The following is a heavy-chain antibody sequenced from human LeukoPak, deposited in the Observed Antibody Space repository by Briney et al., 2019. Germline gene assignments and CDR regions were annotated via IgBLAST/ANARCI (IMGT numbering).Heavy chain of an antibody. CDR3: ATHPGIAAVGDY. V-gene: IGHV1-18*01. Sequence: GSVKVSCKASGYTFTSYGISWVRQAPGQGLEWLAWISTYNGNTNYAQNVQGRVTMTTDTSTSAVYMELRGLRSDDTAVYYCATHPGIAAVGDYWGQGTLVTVSS. D-gene: IGHD6-13*01. J-gene: IGHJ4*02. CDR2: ISTYNGNT. CDR1: GYTFTSYG.